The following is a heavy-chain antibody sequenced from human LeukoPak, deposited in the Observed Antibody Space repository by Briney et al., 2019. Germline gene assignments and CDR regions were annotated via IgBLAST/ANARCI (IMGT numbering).Heavy chain of an antibody. J-gene: IGHJ3*02. CDR1: GGSISSGSYY. D-gene: IGHD3-22*01. CDR2: IYTNGST. CDR3: ARATYYYDSSGRTDAFDI. Sequence: PSETLSLTCTVSGGSISSGSYYWSWIRQPAGKGLEWIGRIYTNGSTNYNPSLKSRVTISVDTSKNQFSLKLSSVTAADTAVYYCARATYYYDSSGRTDAFDIWGQGTMVTVSS. V-gene: IGHV4-61*02.